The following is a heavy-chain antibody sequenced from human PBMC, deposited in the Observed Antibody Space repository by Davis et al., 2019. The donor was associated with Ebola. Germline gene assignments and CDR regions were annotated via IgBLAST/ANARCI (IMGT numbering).Heavy chain of an antibody. CDR3: ARHFSSGTYPLEN. CDR2: IHSSGGT. J-gene: IGHJ4*02. D-gene: IGHD3-10*01. CDR1: AGPVSGFY. V-gene: IGHV4-59*02. Sequence: SETLSLPCPVPAGPVSGFYWGWVSLAPGKGLEYLGWIHSSGGTKYNPSLGSRFAFSGDTSKKQFFLKLSSVTAADTAVYYCARHFSSGTYPLENWGPGTLVTVSS.